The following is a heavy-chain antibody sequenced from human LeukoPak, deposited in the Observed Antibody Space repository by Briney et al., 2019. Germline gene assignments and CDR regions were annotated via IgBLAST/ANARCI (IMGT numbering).Heavy chain of an antibody. CDR2: IYYSGST. CDR1: GGSIRSSSYY. J-gene: IGHJ4*02. Sequence: SETLSLTCSVSGGSIRSSSYYWGWIRQPPGKGLAWIGNIYYSGSTYYSPSLKSRVTISVDTSKNQVSLKLSSVTAADTAVYYCARARYSYGFGLWGQGTLVTVPS. CDR3: ARARYSYGFGL. V-gene: IGHV4-39*01. D-gene: IGHD5-18*01.